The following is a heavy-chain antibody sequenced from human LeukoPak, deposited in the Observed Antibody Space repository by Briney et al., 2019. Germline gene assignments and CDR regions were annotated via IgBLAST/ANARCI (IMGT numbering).Heavy chain of an antibody. CDR2: ISSSGSTI. Sequence: PGGSLRLSCAASGFTFSSYEMNWVRQAPGEGLEWVLYISSSGSTIHYADSVKGRFTISRDNAQNSLYLQMNSLRAEDSAVYYCARVTDLSGAPFDYWGQGTLVTVSS. J-gene: IGHJ4*02. D-gene: IGHD3-16*01. CDR1: GFTFSSYE. CDR3: ARVTDLSGAPFDY. V-gene: IGHV3-48*03.